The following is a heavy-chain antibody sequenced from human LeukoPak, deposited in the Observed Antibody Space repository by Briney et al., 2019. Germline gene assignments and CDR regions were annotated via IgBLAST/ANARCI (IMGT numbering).Heavy chain of an antibody. J-gene: IGHJ6*03. CDR2: FYYSGST. CDR3: AREVADYGGYYYYHYMDV. Sequence: WVRQTPGKGLEWIGSFYYSGSTYYNPSLKSRVTISVDTSKNQFSLKLSSVTAADTAVYYCAREVADYGGYYYYHYMDVWGKGTTVTISS. V-gene: IGHV4-39*02. D-gene: IGHD4-23*01.